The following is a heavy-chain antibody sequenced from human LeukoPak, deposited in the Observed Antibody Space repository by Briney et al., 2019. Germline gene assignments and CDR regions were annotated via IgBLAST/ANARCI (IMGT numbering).Heavy chain of an antibody. CDR1: GGSISSYY. D-gene: IGHD6-13*01. J-gene: IGHJ5*02. CDR3: ARRDSSSWTYNWFDP. CDR2: IYYSGST. Sequence: SETLSLTCTVSGGSISSYYWSWIRQPPGKGLEWIGYIYYSGSTNYNPSLKSRVTISVDTSKNQFSLKLSSVTAADTAVYYCARRDSSSWTYNWFDPWGQGTLVTVSS. V-gene: IGHV4-59*01.